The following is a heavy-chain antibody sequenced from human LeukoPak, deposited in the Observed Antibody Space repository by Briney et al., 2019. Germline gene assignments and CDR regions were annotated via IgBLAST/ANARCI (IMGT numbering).Heavy chain of an antibody. Sequence: GGSLRLSCAASGFTFSSYSMNWVRQAPGKGLEWVSYISSSSSTIYYADSVKGRFTISRDNAKNSLYLQMNSLRAEDTAVYYCASGGVYSGSYGGFDYWGQGTLVTVSS. V-gene: IGHV3-48*04. J-gene: IGHJ4*02. CDR1: GFTFSSYS. D-gene: IGHD1-26*01. CDR2: ISSSSSTI. CDR3: ASGGVYSGSYGGFDY.